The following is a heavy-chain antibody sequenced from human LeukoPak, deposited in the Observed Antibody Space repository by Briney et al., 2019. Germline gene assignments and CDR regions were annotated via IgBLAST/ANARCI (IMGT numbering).Heavy chain of an antibody. CDR3: ARLSYDSGTHYTCYEY. Sequence: GGSLRLSCAASGFTFNWMSWVRQAPGKGLEWVANIKEDGSAKYYVDSVKGRFTISSDNDKNSVYLHMNSLRVDDTAVEYCARLSYDSGTHYTCYEYWGQGPRITVSA. CDR2: IKEDGSAK. V-gene: IGHV3-7*01. D-gene: IGHD3-10*01. J-gene: IGHJ1*01. CDR1: GFTFNW.